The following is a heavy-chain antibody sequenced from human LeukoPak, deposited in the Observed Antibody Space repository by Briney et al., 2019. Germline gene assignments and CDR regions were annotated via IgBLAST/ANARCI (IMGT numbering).Heavy chain of an antibody. CDR2: ISYDGSNK. Sequence: PGGSLRLSCAASGFTFSDYSMNWVRQAPGKGLEWVAVISYDGSNKYYADSVKGRFTISRDNSKNTLYLQMNSLRAEDTAVYYCARDRVGATDHFDYWGQGTLVTVSS. CDR1: GFTFSDYS. CDR3: ARDRVGATDHFDY. J-gene: IGHJ4*02. V-gene: IGHV3-30*03. D-gene: IGHD1-26*01.